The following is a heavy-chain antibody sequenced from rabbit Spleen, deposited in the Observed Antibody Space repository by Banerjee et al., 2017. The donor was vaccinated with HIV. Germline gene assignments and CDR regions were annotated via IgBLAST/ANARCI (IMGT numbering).Heavy chain of an antibody. CDR1: GFDLSSYYY. Sequence: QEQLVESGGGLVKPGAPLTLTCKASGFDLSSYYYLCWVRQAPGKGLEWIGCLYTDVLTTWYASWVNGRFTFSKASSTTVTLQMTSLTAADTATYFCVRDGGTNSKFNLWGQGPWSPS. CDR3: VRDGGTNSKFNL. CDR2: LYTDVLTT. D-gene: IGHD1-1*01. J-gene: IGHJ4*01. V-gene: IGHV1S45*01.